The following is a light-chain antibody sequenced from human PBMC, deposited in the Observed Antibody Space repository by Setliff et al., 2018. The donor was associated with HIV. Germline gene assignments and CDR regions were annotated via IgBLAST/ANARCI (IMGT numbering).Light chain of an antibody. CDR1: TRNVGGGHGY. CDR3: CSFTRSNNYG. CDR2: EVT. Sequence: QSALAQPDSVSGSPGQSLTISCPGTTRNVGGGHGYVSLYQQHAGKAPKLLIFEVTKRPSGVSSRFSGSKSGSTASLTISELQAEDEADYYCCSFTRSNNYGFGSGTKAPS. J-gene: IGLJ1*01. V-gene: IGLV2-14*03.